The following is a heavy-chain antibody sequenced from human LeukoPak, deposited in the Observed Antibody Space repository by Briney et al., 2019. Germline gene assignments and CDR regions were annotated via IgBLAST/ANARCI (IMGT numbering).Heavy chain of an antibody. CDR3: ARRGASSGGLDY. Sequence: PGGSLRLSCAASGFTFSSYSMNWVRQAPGKGLEWVSYISSSYSTIYCADSVKGRFTISRDNAKNSLYLQMNSLRAEDTAVYYCARRGASSGGLDYWSQGTLVTVSS. CDR2: ISSSYSTI. D-gene: IGHD6-19*01. V-gene: IGHV3-48*01. J-gene: IGHJ4*02. CDR1: GFTFSSYS.